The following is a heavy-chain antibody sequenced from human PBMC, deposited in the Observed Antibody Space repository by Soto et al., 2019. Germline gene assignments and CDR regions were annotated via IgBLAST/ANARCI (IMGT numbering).Heavy chain of an antibody. CDR1: GYTFTSNG. CDR2: ISANSGNT. Sequence: QVQLVQSGVEMKEPGASVMVSCKASGYTFTSNGISWVRQDPGQGLEWMGWISANSGNTNYAEKFQGRVTMTKDTSTSKVYMELRSLRSDDTAVYYCARDVWHAFREWGQGTLVTVSS. J-gene: IGHJ4*02. CDR3: ARDVWHAFRE. V-gene: IGHV1-18*01. D-gene: IGHD2-8*01.